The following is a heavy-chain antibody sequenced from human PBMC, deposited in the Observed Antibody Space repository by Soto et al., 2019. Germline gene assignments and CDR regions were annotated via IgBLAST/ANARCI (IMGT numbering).Heavy chain of an antibody. V-gene: IGHV4-31*03. CDR1: NDSMNNAGYY. D-gene: IGHD2-21*01. J-gene: IGHJ1*01. CDR3: ARSTVKVVCDF. Sequence: QVQLQESGPGLVKPSQTLSLSCSVSNDSMNNAGYYWNWIRHHPGKGLEWIGYVYHRGSSSYNPSLTSRAPISRDSSKKQIPLTLTSVTSADTAVYCCARSTVKVVCDFWGQGTLVTVSS. CDR2: VYHRGSS.